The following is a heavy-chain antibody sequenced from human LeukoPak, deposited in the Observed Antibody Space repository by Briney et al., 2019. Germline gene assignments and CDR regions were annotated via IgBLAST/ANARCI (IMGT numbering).Heavy chain of an antibody. V-gene: IGHV3-7*01. Sequence: GGSLRLSCADSAFTFNTYWMSWVRQAPGKGLEWVATIKRDGTEKYYVDPVKGRFTISRDNAKNSLYLQMNSLRVEDTAVYYCARLLGYRTIYDYWGQGTLVTVSS. CDR2: IKRDGTEK. D-gene: IGHD1/OR15-1a*01. CDR3: ARLLGYRTIYDY. J-gene: IGHJ4*02. CDR1: AFTFNTYW.